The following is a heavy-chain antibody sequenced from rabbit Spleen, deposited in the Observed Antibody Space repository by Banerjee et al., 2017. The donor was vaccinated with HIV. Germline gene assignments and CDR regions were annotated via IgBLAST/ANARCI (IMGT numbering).Heavy chain of an antibody. V-gene: IGHV1S7*01. Sequence: KLAEYGGGLVQPGGSLKLSCKACGFDISHYGVSWVRQAPGKGLEWIGYIDPIFSSTHYTSWVNGRFTISRHNAQNTLYLQLNGLTAADTSTYFCVRDHARMLDLWGPGTLVTVS. CDR1: GFDISHYG. CDR2: IDPIFSST. CDR3: VRDHARMLDL. J-gene: IGHJ6*01. D-gene: IGHD6-1*01.